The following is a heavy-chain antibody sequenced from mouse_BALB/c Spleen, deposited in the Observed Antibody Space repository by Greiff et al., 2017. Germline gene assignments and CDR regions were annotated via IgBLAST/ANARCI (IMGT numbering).Heavy chain of an antibody. J-gene: IGHJ2*01. CDR3: ARSDYDGGNYFDY. Sequence: EVKLVESGGGLVQPGGSRKLSCAASGFTFSSFGMHWVRQAPEKGLEWVAYISSGSSTIYYADTVKGRFTISRDNPKNTLFLQMTSLRSEDTAMYYCARSDYDGGNYFDYWGQGTTLTVSS. V-gene: IGHV5-17*02. CDR1: GFTFSSFG. CDR2: ISSGSSTI. D-gene: IGHD2-4*01.